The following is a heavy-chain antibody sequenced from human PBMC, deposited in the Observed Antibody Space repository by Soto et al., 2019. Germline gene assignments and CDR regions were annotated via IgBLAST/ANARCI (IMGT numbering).Heavy chain of an antibody. J-gene: IGHJ4*02. D-gene: IGHD6-13*01. CDR3: AKDPEMYSSSWYYFDY. CDR2: ISYDGSNK. Sequence: QVQLVESGGGVVQPGRSLRLSCAASGFTFSSYGMHWVRQAPGKGLEWVAVISYDGSNKYYADSVKGRFTISRDNSKNTLYLQMNSLRAEDTAVYYCAKDPEMYSSSWYYFDYWGQGTLVTVSS. V-gene: IGHV3-30*18. CDR1: GFTFSSYG.